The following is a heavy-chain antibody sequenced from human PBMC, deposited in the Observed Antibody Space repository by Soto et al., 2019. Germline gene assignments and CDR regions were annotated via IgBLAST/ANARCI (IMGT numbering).Heavy chain of an antibody. D-gene: IGHD6-13*01. V-gene: IGHV1-69*01. J-gene: IGHJ4*02. CDR1: EGTFNSYA. CDR3: ASGASRWYPYFFDS. CDR2: IIPFYNTL. Sequence: QAQVVQSGAEVRKPGSSVKVSCKASEGTFNSYAIAWVRRAPGQGLEWMGGIIPFYNTLNYAQKFQDRVTITADDPTNTVYMELSSLRSDDTAVYFCASGASRWYPYFFDSWAQGTLVTVSS.